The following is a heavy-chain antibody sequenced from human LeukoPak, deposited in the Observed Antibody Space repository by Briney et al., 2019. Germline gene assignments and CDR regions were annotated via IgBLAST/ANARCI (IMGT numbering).Heavy chain of an antibody. CDR2: IYTSGST. CDR3: ARLPHY. V-gene: IGHV4-61*02. CDR1: GVSISSGSYY. J-gene: IGHJ4*02. Sequence: PSQTLSLTCTVSGVSISSGSYYWSWIRQPAGKGLEWIGRIYTSGSTNYNPSLKSRVTISVDTSKNQFSLKLSSVTAADTAVYYCARLPHYWGQGTLVTVSS.